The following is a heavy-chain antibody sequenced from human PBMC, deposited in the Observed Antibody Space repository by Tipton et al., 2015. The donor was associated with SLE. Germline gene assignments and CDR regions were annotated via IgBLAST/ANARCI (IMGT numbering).Heavy chain of an antibody. J-gene: IGHJ4*02. CDR1: GGSISSDYYY. CDR3: ASFDCSGGICQSFDY. D-gene: IGHD2-8*02. CDR2: IYYSGNT. V-gene: IGHV4-39*07. Sequence: TLSLTCTVSGGSISSDYYYWGWIRQPPGKGLEWIGSIYYSGNTYYNPSLKSRVTISVDTSKNQFSLNLSSVTAADTAIYYCASFDCSGGICQSFDYWGQGTLVTVSS.